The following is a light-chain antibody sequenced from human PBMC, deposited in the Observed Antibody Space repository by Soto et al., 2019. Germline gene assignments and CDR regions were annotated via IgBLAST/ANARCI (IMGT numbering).Light chain of an antibody. CDR1: SNNY. Sequence: QSALTQPPSASGSLGQSVTISCTGFSNNYVSWYQQHPDKAPKLMIYEVTKRPSGVPDRFSGSKSGDTASLTVSGLQAEDEADYYCNSYAGNNNILFGGGTKVTV. CDR3: NSYAGNNNIL. CDR2: EVT. J-gene: IGLJ2*01. V-gene: IGLV2-8*01.